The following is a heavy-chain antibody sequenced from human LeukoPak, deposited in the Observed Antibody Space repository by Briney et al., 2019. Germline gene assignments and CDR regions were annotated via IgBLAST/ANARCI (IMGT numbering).Heavy chain of an antibody. CDR3: ATHSSGYDSGNDAFDI. CDR1: GGSISSGDYY. J-gene: IGHJ3*02. CDR2: IYYSGST. V-gene: IGHV4-30-4*08. Sequence: SQTLSLTCTVSGGSISSGDYYWSWIRQPPGKGREWIGYIYYSGSTYYNPSIKSRVTISVDTSKNRFSLKLSSVTAADTAVYYCATHSSGYDSGNDAFDIWGQGTMVTVSS. D-gene: IGHD3-22*01.